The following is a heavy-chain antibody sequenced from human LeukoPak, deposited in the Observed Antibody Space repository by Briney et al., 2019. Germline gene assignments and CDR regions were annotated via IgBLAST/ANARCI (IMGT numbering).Heavy chain of an antibody. CDR2: IYSGGST. Sequence: GGSLRLSCAASGFTVSSNYMSWVRQAPGKGLEWVSVIYSGGSTYYADSVKGRFTISRDNSKNTLYLQMNSLRAEDTAVYYCAKVYEITILTNWFDPWGQGTLVTVSS. D-gene: IGHD3-3*01. CDR1: GFTVSSNY. J-gene: IGHJ5*02. CDR3: AKVYEITILTNWFDP. V-gene: IGHV3-53*01.